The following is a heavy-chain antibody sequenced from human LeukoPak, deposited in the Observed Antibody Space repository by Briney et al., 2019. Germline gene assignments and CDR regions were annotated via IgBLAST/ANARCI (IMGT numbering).Heavy chain of an antibody. D-gene: IGHD6-19*01. V-gene: IGHV4-34*01. CDR1: GGSFSGNY. CDR2: IHHSGST. Sequence: PSETLSLTCAVSGGSFSGNYWSWVRQPPGRGLEWLGEIHHSGSTIYNLSLKSRVTVSVDTSKNQFSLKLSSVTAADTAVYYCARAHSSGWPHMFDPWGQGTLVTVPS. J-gene: IGHJ5*02. CDR3: ARAHSSGWPHMFDP.